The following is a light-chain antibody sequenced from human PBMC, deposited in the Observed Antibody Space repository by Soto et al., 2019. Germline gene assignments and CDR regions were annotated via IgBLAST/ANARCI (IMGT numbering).Light chain of an antibody. J-gene: IGLJ1*01. CDR3: SSYTTSNTRQIV. V-gene: IGLV2-14*01. CDR2: DVS. Sequence: QSALTQPASVSGSPGQPNPISCTGTSSDVGGYNYVSWYQQHPGKAPKFMIYDVSNRPSGVSNRFSGSKSGNTASLTISGLQAEDEADYYCSSYTTSNTRQIVFGTGTKVTVL. CDR1: SSDVGGYNY.